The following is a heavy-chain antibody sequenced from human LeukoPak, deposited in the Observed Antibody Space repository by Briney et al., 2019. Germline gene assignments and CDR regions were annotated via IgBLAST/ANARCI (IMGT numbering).Heavy chain of an antibody. CDR1: GFTFSSYS. Sequence: GGSLRLSCAASGFTFSSYSMNWVRQAPGKGLEWVSSISSSSSYIYYADSVKGRFTISRDNAKNSLYLQMNSLRAEDTAVYYCASGIAVAGTRDAFDIWARGTMVTVSS. CDR2: ISSSSSYI. CDR3: ASGIAVAGTRDAFDI. V-gene: IGHV3-21*01. J-gene: IGHJ3*02. D-gene: IGHD6-19*01.